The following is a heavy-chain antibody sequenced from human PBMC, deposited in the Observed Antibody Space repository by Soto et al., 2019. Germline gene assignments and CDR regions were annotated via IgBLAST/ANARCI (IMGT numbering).Heavy chain of an antibody. J-gene: IGHJ5*02. Sequence: PXGSLNIPCGALEVSFRSDSMSWVRPAPGKGLEWVSGISGSGVTTYYADSVNGRFTISRDNSKNTLYLQMNSLRAEDTALYYCTPSQGNWNHWGQGTLVTVSS. CDR1: EVSFRSDS. D-gene: IGHD1-1*01. CDR3: TPSQGNWNH. V-gene: IGHV3-23*01. CDR2: ISGSGVTT.